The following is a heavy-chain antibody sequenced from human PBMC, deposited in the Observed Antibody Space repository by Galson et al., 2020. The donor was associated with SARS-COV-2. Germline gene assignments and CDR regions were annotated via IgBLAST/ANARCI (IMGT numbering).Heavy chain of an antibody. CDR2: TYYRSKWYN. D-gene: IGHD2-15*01. V-gene: IGHV6-1*01. Sequence: SQTLSLTCAISGDSVSSNSAAWNWIRQSPSRGLEWLGRTYYRSKWYNDYAVSVKSRLIINPDTSKNQLFLQLNSVTPEDTAVYYCARADCSCGSCCSDGAVDIWGQGTMVTVSS. CDR3: ARADCSCGSCCSDGAVDI. CDR1: GDSVSSNSAA. J-gene: IGHJ3*02.